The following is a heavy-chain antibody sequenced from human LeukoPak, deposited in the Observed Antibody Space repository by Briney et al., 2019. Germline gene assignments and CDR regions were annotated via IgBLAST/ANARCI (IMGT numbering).Heavy chain of an antibody. CDR1: GGPLTSYY. J-gene: IGHJ6*03. D-gene: IGHD3-10*01. CDR2: IYYRGST. Sequence: PSETLSLTCAVSGGPLTSYYWSWIRQPPGKGLEWIGFIYYRGSTNYNPSLESRVTISVDTSKNRFSLKLSSVTAADTAVYYCARDGSYYYGSGTAGYYYYYMDVWGKGTTVTVSS. CDR3: ARDGSYYYGSGTAGYYYYYMDV. V-gene: IGHV4-59*01.